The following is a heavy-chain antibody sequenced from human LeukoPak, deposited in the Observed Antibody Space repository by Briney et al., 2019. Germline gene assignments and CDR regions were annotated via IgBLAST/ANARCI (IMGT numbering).Heavy chain of an antibody. J-gene: IGHJ4*02. CDR3: AKDSSGWYRGYFDY. CDR1: GLTFSSYS. CDR2: ISSSSSYI. D-gene: IGHD6-19*01. Sequence: GGSLRLSCAASGLTFSSYSMNWVRQAPGKGLEWVSSISSSSSYIYYADSVKGRFTISRDNSKNTLYLQMNSLRAEDTAVYYCAKDSSGWYRGYFDYWGQGTLVTVSS. V-gene: IGHV3-21*04.